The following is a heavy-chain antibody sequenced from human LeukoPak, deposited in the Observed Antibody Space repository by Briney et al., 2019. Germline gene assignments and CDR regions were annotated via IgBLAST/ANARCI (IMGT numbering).Heavy chain of an antibody. V-gene: IGHV3-21*01. Sequence: PGGSLRLSCAASGFTFSSYAMNWVRQAPGKGLEWVSSISSSSSYIYYADSVKGRFTISRDNAKSSLYLQMNSLRAEDTAVYYCARDRRVKAYDYVWGSYRSIDYWGQGTLVTVSS. CDR2: ISSSSSYI. CDR3: ARDRRVKAYDYVWGSYRSIDY. CDR1: GFTFSSYA. D-gene: IGHD3-16*02. J-gene: IGHJ4*02.